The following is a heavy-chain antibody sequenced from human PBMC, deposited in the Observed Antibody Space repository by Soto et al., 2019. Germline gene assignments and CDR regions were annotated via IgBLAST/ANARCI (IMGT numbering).Heavy chain of an antibody. J-gene: IGHJ6*02. Sequence: QVQLVESGGGVVQPGMSLRLSCAASGFTFSTYGVHWVRQAPGKGLEWVAVIWSDGSNEYYSDSVKGRFTTPRDNSKNTLFLQMDSLTTEETAVYYCARDIMVRGRSYYGMDVWGQGTTVTVSS. V-gene: IGHV3-33*01. CDR1: GFTFSTYG. CDR3: ARDIMVRGRSYYGMDV. D-gene: IGHD3-10*01. CDR2: IWSDGSNE.